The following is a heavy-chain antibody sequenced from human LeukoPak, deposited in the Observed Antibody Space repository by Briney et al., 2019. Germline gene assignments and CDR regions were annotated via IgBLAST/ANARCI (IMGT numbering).Heavy chain of an antibody. Sequence: GGSLRLSCAASKFAFSSYAMSWVRQAPGKGLEWVSAISGGGGNTYYADSVKGRFTISRDNSKNTLYLQMNSLRAEDTAVYYCGKNRYSGSLSPFDIWGQGTMVAVSS. J-gene: IGHJ3*02. CDR2: ISGGGGNT. CDR1: KFAFSSYA. CDR3: GKNRYSGSLSPFDI. D-gene: IGHD1-26*01. V-gene: IGHV3-23*01.